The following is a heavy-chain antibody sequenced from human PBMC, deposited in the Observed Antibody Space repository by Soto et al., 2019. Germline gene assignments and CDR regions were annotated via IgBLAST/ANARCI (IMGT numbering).Heavy chain of an antibody. V-gene: IGHV3-23*01. J-gene: IGHJ4*02. CDR3: ARGSAYSDYDLEY. D-gene: IGHD4-17*01. Sequence: EVQLLESGGGLVRPGGSLRRSCAASGFTFTSYAMTWVRQAPGKGLEWVSGISGTGGSTYYADSVKGRFTISRDKSKNTLYLHVNSLRAEDTAVYYCARGSAYSDYDLEYWGQGTLVTVSS. CDR2: ISGTGGST. CDR1: GFTFTSYA.